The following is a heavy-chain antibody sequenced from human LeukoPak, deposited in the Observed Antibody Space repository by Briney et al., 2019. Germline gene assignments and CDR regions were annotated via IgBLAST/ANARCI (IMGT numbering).Heavy chain of an antibody. D-gene: IGHD2-15*01. J-gene: IGHJ4*02. CDR1: AFTFSSSA. Sequence: PGGSLRLSCAASAFTFSSSAMSWVRQAPGKGLEWVSAISGVGDNTYYADSVRGRFTISRDNSKNTLYLQMNSLRAEDTAVYYCAKDAGLCSGGSCNPYYFDYWGQGTLVTVSS. CDR2: ISGVGDNT. V-gene: IGHV3-23*01. CDR3: AKDAGLCSGGSCNPYYFDY.